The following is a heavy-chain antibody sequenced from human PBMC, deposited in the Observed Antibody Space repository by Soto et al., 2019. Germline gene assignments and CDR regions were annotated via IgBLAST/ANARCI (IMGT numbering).Heavy chain of an antibody. CDR3: AKGLWVWILDV. J-gene: IGHJ6*02. D-gene: IGHD3-16*01. CDR2: ISYDGSNK. CDR1: GFTFSSYG. V-gene: IGHV3-30*18. Sequence: GGSLRLSCAASGFTFSSYGMHWVRQAPGKGLEWVAVISYDGSNKYYADSVKGRFTISRDNSKNTLYLQMNSLRAEDTAVYYCAKGLWVWILDVWGQGTTVTVSS.